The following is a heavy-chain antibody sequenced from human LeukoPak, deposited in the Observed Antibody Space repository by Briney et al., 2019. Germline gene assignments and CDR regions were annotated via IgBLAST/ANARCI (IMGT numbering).Heavy chain of an antibody. Sequence: SETLSLTCTVSGGSISSYYWSWIRQPAGKGLEWIGRIYTSGSTNYNPSLKSRVTMSVDTSKNQFSLKLSSVTAADTAVYYCARVETYYDILTGYYWYFDLWGHGTLVTVSS. J-gene: IGHJ2*01. D-gene: IGHD3-9*01. CDR2: IYTSGST. CDR1: GGSISSYY. V-gene: IGHV4-4*07. CDR3: ARVETYYDILTGYYWYFDL.